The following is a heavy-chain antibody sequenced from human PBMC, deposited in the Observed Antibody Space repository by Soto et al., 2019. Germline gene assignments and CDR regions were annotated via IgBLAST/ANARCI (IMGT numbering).Heavy chain of an antibody. V-gene: IGHV3-7*01. CDR1: GFTFRSYW. CDR2: INHDGSEK. Sequence: GRSLRLSCAASGFTFRSYWMSWVRQAPGKGLEWVANINHDGSEKYYVDSVKGRFTISRDNAKNSLYLQINSLRAEDTAVYYCAREKNLVVIPAALYPSQYYGMDVWGQGTTVTVSS. CDR3: AREKNLVVIPAALYPSQYYGMDV. J-gene: IGHJ6*02. D-gene: IGHD2-2*01.